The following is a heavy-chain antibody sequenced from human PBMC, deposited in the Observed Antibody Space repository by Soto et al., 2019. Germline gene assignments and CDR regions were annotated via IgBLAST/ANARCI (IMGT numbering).Heavy chain of an antibody. Sequence: QITLKESGPTLVKPTQTLTLTCTFSGFSLSTSGVGVGWIRQPPGKALEWLALIYWDDDKRYSPSLKSRLTITKDTSKNQVVLTMTYMDPVDTATYYCAHSLTVTTSANWFDPWGQGTLVTVSS. CDR2: IYWDDDK. V-gene: IGHV2-5*02. J-gene: IGHJ5*02. CDR3: AHSLTVTTSANWFDP. D-gene: IGHD4-17*01. CDR1: GFSLSTSGVG.